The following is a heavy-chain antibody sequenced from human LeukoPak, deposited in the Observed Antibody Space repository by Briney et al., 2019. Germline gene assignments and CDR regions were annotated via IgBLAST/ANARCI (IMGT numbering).Heavy chain of an antibody. CDR2: IYYSGST. CDR1: GGSISSYY. D-gene: IGHD6-19*01. J-gene: IGHJ4*02. CDR3: ARVGYSSGWYRVPGYFDY. V-gene: IGHV4-59*01. Sequence: SETLSLTCTVPGGSISSYYWSWIRQPPGKGLEWIGYIYYSGSTNYNPSLKSRVTISVDTSKNQFSLKLSSVTAADTAVYYCARVGYSSGWYRVPGYFDYWGQGTLVTVSS.